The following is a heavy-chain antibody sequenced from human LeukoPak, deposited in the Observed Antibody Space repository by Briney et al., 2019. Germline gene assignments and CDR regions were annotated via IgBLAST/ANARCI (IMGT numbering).Heavy chain of an antibody. V-gene: IGHV1-2*06. CDR3: ATDTWGYYDSSNYYRQADY. J-gene: IGHJ4*02. CDR2: INPNSGGT. D-gene: IGHD3-22*01. Sequence: GASVKVSCTASGYTFTGYYMHWVRQAPGQGLEWMGRINPNSGGTNCAQTFQGRVTMTRDTSISTAYMELSRLRSDDTAVYYCATDTWGYYDSSNYYRQADYWGQGTLVTVSS. CDR1: GYTFTGYY.